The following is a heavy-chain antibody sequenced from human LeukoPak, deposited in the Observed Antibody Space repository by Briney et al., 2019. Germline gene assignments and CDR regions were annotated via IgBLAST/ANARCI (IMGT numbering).Heavy chain of an antibody. J-gene: IGHJ3*02. D-gene: IGHD2-15*01. CDR2: IYYSGST. Sequence: SETLSLTCTVSGGSITSYYWSWIRQPPGKGLEWIGYIYYSGSTSYNPSLNSRVTISVDTSKNQFSLNLSSVSAADTAVYYCARQGSGGRAFDIWGPGTMVTVSS. CDR1: GGSITSYY. CDR3: ARQGSGGRAFDI. V-gene: IGHV4-59*08.